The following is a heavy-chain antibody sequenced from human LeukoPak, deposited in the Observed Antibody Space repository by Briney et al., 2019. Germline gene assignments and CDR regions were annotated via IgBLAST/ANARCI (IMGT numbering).Heavy chain of an antibody. CDR3: AKGTGINHYHWFDP. J-gene: IGHJ5*02. CDR1: ELTFNNYL. D-gene: IGHD2-8*02. Sequence: GSLVPYLACPELTFNNYLLDLDPQAPRKGTGVDWVISGSGGSTYYADSVKGRFTISRDNSKNTLYLQMNSLRAEDTALYYCAKGTGINHYHWFDPWGQGTLVTVSS. V-gene: IGHV3-23*01. CDR2: ISGSGGST.